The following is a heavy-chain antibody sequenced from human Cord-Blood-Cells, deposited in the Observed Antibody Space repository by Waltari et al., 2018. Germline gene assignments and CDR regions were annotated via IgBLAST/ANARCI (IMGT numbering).Heavy chain of an antibody. CDR1: GYSISSGYY. Sequence: QVQLQESGPGLVKPSETLSLTCAVSGYSISSGYYWGWIRQPPGKGLEWIGSIYHSGSTYYNPSLKSRVTISVDTSKNQFSLKLGSVTAADTAVYYCARYSGGFDYWGQGTLVTVSS. D-gene: IGHD3-16*01. V-gene: IGHV4-38-2*01. J-gene: IGHJ4*02. CDR3: ARYSGGFDY. CDR2: IYHSGST.